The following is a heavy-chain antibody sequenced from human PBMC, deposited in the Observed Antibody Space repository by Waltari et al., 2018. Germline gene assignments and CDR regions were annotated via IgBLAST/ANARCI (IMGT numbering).Heavy chain of an antibody. V-gene: IGHV4-59*01. J-gene: IGHJ4*02. D-gene: IGHD3-10*01. Sequence: QVHLQESGPGLVKPSETLSLTCTVSGGSISSYYWSWIRQPPGKGLEWIGHVYHRGTTNSTPSLRSRVTMSLDASKSQFSLSLSSVTAADTAVYYCARLRNTWFGGIDFWGQGTLVTVSS. CDR2: VYHRGTT. CDR1: GGSISSYY. CDR3: ARLRNTWFGGIDF.